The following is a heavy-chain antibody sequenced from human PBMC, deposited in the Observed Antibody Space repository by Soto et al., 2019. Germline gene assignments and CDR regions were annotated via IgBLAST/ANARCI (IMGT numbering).Heavy chain of an antibody. CDR1: GGSISSGGYY. Sequence: SSETLSLTCTVPGGSISSGGYYWSWIRQHPGKGLEWIGYIYYSGSTYYNPSLKSRVTISVDTSKNQFSLKPSSVTAADTAVYYCASSGSGYYHNWFDPWGQGTLVTVSS. CDR3: ASSGSGYYHNWFDP. D-gene: IGHD3-22*01. CDR2: IYYSGST. J-gene: IGHJ5*02. V-gene: IGHV4-31*03.